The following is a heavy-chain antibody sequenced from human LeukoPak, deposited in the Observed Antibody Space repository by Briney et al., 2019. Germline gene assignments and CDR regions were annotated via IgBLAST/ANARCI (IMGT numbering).Heavy chain of an antibody. V-gene: IGHV4-4*02. CDR3: ARSGGWYFPLDY. CDR1: GGSISSNNW. J-gene: IGHJ4*02. D-gene: IGHD6-19*01. Sequence: SETLSLTCAVSGGSISSNNWWGWVRQPPGKGLEWIGEIYHSGSPNYNPSLKSRVTISVDKSKNQFSLKLSSVTAADTAVYYCARSGGWYFPLDYWGQGTLVTVSS. CDR2: IYHSGSP.